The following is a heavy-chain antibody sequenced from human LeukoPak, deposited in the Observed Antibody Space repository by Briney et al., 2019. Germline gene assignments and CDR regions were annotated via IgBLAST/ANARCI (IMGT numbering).Heavy chain of an antibody. CDR2: ISSSSISI. CDR3: ARPQLGMGYSYYMDV. J-gene: IGHJ6*03. V-gene: IGHV3-21*01. D-gene: IGHD7-27*01. Sequence: GGSLRLSCAAFGFTFSSYTMNWVRQAPGKGLEWVSSISSSSISIYYVDSVKGRFIISRDNAKNSLYLQMNSLRAEDTAVYYCARPQLGMGYSYYMDVWGKGTTVTVSS. CDR1: GFTFSSYT.